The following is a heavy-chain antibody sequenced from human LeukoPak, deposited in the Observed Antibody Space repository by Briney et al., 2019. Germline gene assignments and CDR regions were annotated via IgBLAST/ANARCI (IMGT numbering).Heavy chain of an antibody. CDR3: AKTTAGNSSGRYPGWPVDY. Sequence: GGSLRPSCAASGFTFRNYAIYWVRQAPGKGLEWVSGISGSGGDTYFADSVKGRFTISRDHSKNTVFLQMDSLRAEDTAVYYCAKTTAGNSSGRYPGWPVDYWGQGTLVTVSS. CDR2: ISGSGGDT. V-gene: IGHV3-23*01. D-gene: IGHD6-19*01. J-gene: IGHJ4*02. CDR1: GFTFRNYA.